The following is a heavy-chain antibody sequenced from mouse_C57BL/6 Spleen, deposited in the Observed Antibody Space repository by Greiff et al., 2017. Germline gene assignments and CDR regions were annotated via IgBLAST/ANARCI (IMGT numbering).Heavy chain of an antibody. J-gene: IGHJ4*01. CDR1: GYTFTGYW. CDR3: ARRMDD. V-gene: IGHV1-55*01. CDR2: IYPGSGST. Sequence: QVQLQQPGAELVKPGASVKMSCKASGYTFTGYWITWVKQRPGQGLEWIGDIYPGSGSTNYNEKFTSKATRTVDTSSSTAYMQLSSVTSEDYAVYYCARRMDDWGQGTSVTVSS.